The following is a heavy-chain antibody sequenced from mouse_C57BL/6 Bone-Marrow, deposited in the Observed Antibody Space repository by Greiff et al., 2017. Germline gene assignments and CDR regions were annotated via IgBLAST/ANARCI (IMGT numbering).Heavy chain of an antibody. Sequence: QVQLKQSGAELVRPGASVTLSCKASGYTFTDYEMHWVKQTPVHGLEWIGAIDPETGGTAYNQKFKGKAILTADKSSSTAYMELRSLTSEDSAVYYCTEYDCDLYAMDYWGQGTSVTVSS. CDR3: TEYDCDLYAMDY. D-gene: IGHD2-4*01. CDR1: GYTFTDYE. V-gene: IGHV1-15*01. J-gene: IGHJ4*01. CDR2: IDPETGGT.